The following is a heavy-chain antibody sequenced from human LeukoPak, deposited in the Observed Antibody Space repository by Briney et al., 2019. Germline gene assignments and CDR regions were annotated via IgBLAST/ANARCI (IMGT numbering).Heavy chain of an antibody. CDR3: ARKLWFGDTGLLDAFDI. J-gene: IGHJ3*02. CDR1: GCSISSSSYY. CDR2: IYDSGST. Sequence: PSETLSLTCTVSGCSISSSSYYWGWIRQPPGKGLEWIGRIYDSGSTYYDPSLKSRVTISVDTSKNQFSLKLSSVTAADTAVYYCARKLWFGDTGLLDAFDIWGQGTMVTVSS. V-gene: IGHV4-39*01. D-gene: IGHD3-10*01.